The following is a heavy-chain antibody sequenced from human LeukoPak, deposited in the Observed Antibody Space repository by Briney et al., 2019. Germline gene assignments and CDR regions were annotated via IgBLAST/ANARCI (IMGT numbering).Heavy chain of an antibody. J-gene: IGHJ6*02. CDR2: IYYSGST. CDR1: GGSISSYY. D-gene: IGHD5-24*01. CDR3: ARDCCRDGYNTASRYYYYGMDV. V-gene: IGHV4-59*12. Sequence: SETLSLTCTVSGGSISSYYWSWIRQPPGKGLEWIGYIYYSGSTNYNPSLKSRVTISVDTSKNQFSLKLSSVTAADTAVYYCARDCCRDGYNTASRYYYYGMDVWGQGTTVTVSS.